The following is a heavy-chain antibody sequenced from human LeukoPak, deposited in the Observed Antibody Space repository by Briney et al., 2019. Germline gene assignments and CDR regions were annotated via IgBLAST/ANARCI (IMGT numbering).Heavy chain of an antibody. V-gene: IGHV1-18*01. CDR1: GYTFPSYS. Sequence: ASVNVSCKASGYTFPSYSINWVRQAPGQGLEGMGWISTYNGNTNYAQKLQGRVTMTTDTSTSTAYMELRSLRSDDTAVYYCAKDRWRDGSSSFDNWGQGTLVTVSS. D-gene: IGHD6-6*01. J-gene: IGHJ4*02. CDR3: AKDRWRDGSSSFDN. CDR2: ISTYNGNT.